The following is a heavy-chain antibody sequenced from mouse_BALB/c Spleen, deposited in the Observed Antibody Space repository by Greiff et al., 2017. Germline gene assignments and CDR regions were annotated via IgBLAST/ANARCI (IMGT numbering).Heavy chain of an antibody. CDR1: GFAFSSYD. D-gene: IGHD1-1*01. CDR2: ISSGGGST. Sequence: EVMLVESGGGLVKPGGSLKLSCAASGFAFSSYDMSWVRQTPEKRLEWVAYISSGGGSTYYPDTVKGRFTISRDNAKNTLYLQMSSLKSEDTAMYYCARHRNYGSSYAMDYWGQGTSVTVSS. CDR3: ARHRNYGSSYAMDY. J-gene: IGHJ4*01. V-gene: IGHV5-12-1*01.